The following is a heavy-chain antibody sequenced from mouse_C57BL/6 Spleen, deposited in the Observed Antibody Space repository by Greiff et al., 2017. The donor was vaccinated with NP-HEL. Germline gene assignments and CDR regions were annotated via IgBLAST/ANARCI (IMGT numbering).Heavy chain of an antibody. V-gene: IGHV1-55*01. CDR2: IYPGSGST. Sequence: VQLKQPGAELVKPGASVKMSCKASGYTFTSYWITWVKQRPGQGLEWIGDIYPGSGSTNYNEKFKSKATLTVDTSSSTAYMQLSSLTSEDSAVYYCAKVYDYDAWFAYWGQGTLVTVSA. D-gene: IGHD2-4*01. J-gene: IGHJ3*01. CDR1: GYTFTSYW. CDR3: AKVYDYDAWFAY.